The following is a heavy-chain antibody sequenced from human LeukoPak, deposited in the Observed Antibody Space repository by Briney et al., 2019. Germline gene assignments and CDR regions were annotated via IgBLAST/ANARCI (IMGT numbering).Heavy chain of an antibody. D-gene: IGHD2-2*01. CDR1: GSTYSSHT. CDR2: ISSTSSVI. V-gene: IGHV3-48*04. Sequence: GGSLRLSCAASGSTYSSHTMNWVRQAPGKGLEWVSYISSTSSVIYYADSVKGRFTISRDNAKSSLYLQMNSLRAEDTAVYYRARNLPAADYWGQGTLVTVSS. J-gene: IGHJ4*02. CDR3: ARNLPAADY.